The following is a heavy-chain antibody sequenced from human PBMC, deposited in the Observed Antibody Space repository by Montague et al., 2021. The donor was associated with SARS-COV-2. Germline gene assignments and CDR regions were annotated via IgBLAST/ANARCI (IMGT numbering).Heavy chain of an antibody. V-gene: IGHV2-70*11. J-gene: IGHJ6*02. CDR3: ARGPSDTYYYNGMDD. CDR2: XDWDGDT. CDR1: GFSLSTSGIC. Sequence: PALVKPTQTLTLTCTFSGFSLSTSGICMTWIRQPPGKALEWLARXDWDGDTYYNTSLKSRLTISKDTSKNLVVLTMTNMDPVDTATYYCARGPSDTYYYNGMDDWGRGTTVTVSS.